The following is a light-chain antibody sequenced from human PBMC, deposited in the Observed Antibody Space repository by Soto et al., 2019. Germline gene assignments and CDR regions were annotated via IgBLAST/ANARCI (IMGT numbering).Light chain of an antibody. Sequence: EIVLTQSPGTLSLSPGERATLSCRASQSVSSSYLAWYQQKPGQAPRLLIYGASSRATGIPDRFSVSGSGTDFSLTISRLEPEDVAVYYCQQEGSSPPWTFGQGTKVEIK. V-gene: IGKV3-20*01. CDR2: GAS. CDR3: QQEGSSPPWT. J-gene: IGKJ1*01. CDR1: QSVSSSY.